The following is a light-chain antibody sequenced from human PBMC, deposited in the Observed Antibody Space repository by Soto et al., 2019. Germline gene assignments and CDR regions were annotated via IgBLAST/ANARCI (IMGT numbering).Light chain of an antibody. Sequence: QSALTQPASVSGSPGQSITISCTGTSSDIGAYNYVSWYQQHPGKAPKLTIYDVNIRPSGVSNRVSGSKSGNTASLTISGLQAEYEADYYCTSWTTSTTMIFGGGTKLTVL. CDR3: TSWTTSTTMI. CDR2: DVN. J-gene: IGLJ2*01. V-gene: IGLV2-14*03. CDR1: SSDIGAYNY.